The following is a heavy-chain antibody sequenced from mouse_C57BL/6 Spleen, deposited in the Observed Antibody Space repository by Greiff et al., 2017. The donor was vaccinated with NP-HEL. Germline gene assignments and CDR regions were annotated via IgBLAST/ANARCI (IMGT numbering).Heavy chain of an antibody. CDR2: ISYDGSN. Sequence: DVQLVESGPGLVKPSQSLSLTCSVTGYSITSGYYWNWIRQFPGNKLEWMGYISYDGSNNYNPSLKNRISITLDTSKNQFFLKLNSVTTEDTATYYCARDRGTTVVFDYWGQGTTLTVSS. CDR3: ARDRGTTVVFDY. CDR1: GYSITSGYY. D-gene: IGHD1-1*01. V-gene: IGHV3-6*01. J-gene: IGHJ2*01.